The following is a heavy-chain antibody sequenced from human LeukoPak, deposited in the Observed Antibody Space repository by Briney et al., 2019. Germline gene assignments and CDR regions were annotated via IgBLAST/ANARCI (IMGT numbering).Heavy chain of an antibody. CDR3: ARVIQLWLIWPLDY. J-gene: IGHJ4*02. V-gene: IGHV1-2*02. CDR2: TNPNSGGT. D-gene: IGHD5-18*01. Sequence: ASVKVSCKASGYTFTGYYMHWVRQAPGQGLEWMGWTNPNSGGTNYAQKFQGRVTMTRDTSISTAYMELSRLRSDDTAVYYCARVIQLWLIWPLDYWGQGTLVTVSS. CDR1: GYTFTGYY.